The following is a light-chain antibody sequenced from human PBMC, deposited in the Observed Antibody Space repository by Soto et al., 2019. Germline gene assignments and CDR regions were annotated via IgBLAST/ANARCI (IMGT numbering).Light chain of an antibody. Sequence: EIALTQSPATLTLSPGERATPSCRASQGVSSYVAWYQQKPGKAPRLLIYDASNRATGIPARFSGSGPGTDFTLTISSLEPEDFAVYYCQQYGSSPPITFGQGTRLEI. CDR2: DAS. CDR1: QGVSSY. J-gene: IGKJ5*01. CDR3: QQYGSSPPIT. V-gene: IGKV3D-11*01.